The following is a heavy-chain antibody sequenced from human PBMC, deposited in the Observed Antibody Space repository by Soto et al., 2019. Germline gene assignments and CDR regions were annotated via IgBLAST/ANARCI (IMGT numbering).Heavy chain of an antibody. CDR1: GFTVSSNY. J-gene: IGHJ4*02. D-gene: IGHD3-3*01. CDR2: IYSGGST. V-gene: IGHV3-53*01. CDR3: ASGFPIFQIDY. Sequence: GGSLRLSCAASGFTVSSNYMSWVRQAPGKGLEWVSVIYSGGSTYYADSVKGRFTISRDNSKNTLYLQMNSLRAEDTAVYYCASGFPIFQIDYWGQGTLVTVSS.